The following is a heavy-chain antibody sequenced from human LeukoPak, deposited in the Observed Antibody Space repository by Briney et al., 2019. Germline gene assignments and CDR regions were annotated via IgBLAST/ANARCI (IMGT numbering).Heavy chain of an antibody. Sequence: SETLSLTCTVSGGSISSSSYYWGWIRQPPGKGLEWIGSIYYSGSTYYNPSLKSRVTVSVDTSKNQFPLKLSSVTAADTAVYYCARLNDIVVVAAAIRGGWFDPWGQGTLVTVSS. V-gene: IGHV4-39*06. CDR3: ARLNDIVVVAAAIRGGWFDP. J-gene: IGHJ5*02. CDR2: IYYSGST. CDR1: GGSISSSSYY. D-gene: IGHD2-2*02.